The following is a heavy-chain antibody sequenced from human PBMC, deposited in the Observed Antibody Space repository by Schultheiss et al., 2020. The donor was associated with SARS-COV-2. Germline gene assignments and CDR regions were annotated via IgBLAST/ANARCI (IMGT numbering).Heavy chain of an antibody. CDR1: GGSISSYY. J-gene: IGHJ4*02. CDR3: ARGDFLEWLPYYFDY. V-gene: IGHV4-4*07. Sequence: SETLSLTCTVSGGSISSYYWGWIRQPAGKGLEWIGRIYTSGSTNYNPSLKSRVTISVDTSKNQFSLKLSSVTAADTAVYYCARGDFLEWLPYYFDYWGQGTLVTVS. D-gene: IGHD3-3*01. CDR2: IYTSGST.